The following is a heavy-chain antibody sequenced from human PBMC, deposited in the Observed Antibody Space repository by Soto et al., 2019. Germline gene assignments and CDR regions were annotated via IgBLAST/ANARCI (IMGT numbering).Heavy chain of an antibody. V-gene: IGHV3-30-3*01. J-gene: IGHJ4*02. CDR3: ERDRRIAAAGWFDY. D-gene: IGHD6-13*01. CDR1: GFTFSSYA. Sequence: QVQLVESGGGVVQPGRSLRLSCAASGFTFSSYAMHWVRQAPGKGLEWVAVISYDGSNKYYADSVKGRFTISRDNSKNTLYLQTNSLRAEDTPVYYCERDRRIAAAGWFDYWGQGTLVTDSS. CDR2: ISYDGSNK.